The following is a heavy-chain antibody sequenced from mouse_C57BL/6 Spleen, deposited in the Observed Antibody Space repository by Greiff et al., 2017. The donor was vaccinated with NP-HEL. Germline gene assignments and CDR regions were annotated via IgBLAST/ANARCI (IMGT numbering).Heavy chain of an antibody. CDR3: ARYEYSNWYAFDY. D-gene: IGHD2-5*01. J-gene: IGHJ2*01. CDR1: GYAFTSYW. V-gene: IGHV1-55*01. Sequence: QVQLQQPGAELVKPGASVKMSCKASGYAFTSYWITWVKQRPGQGLEWIGDIYPGSGSTNYNEKFKSKATLTVDTSSSTAYMQLSSLTSEDSAVYYGARYEYSNWYAFDYWGQGTTLTVSS. CDR2: IYPGSGST.